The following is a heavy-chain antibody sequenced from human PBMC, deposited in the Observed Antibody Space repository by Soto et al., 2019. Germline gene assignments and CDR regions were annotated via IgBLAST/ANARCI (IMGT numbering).Heavy chain of an antibody. CDR1: GFTFSSYA. Sequence: PVGSLRLSCAASGFTFSSYAMHWVRQAPGKGLEWVAVISYDGSNKYYADSVKGRFTISRDNSKNTLYLQMNSLRAEDTAVYYCARDSGSQWELLLGYYYYYGMDVWGQGTTVTVSS. J-gene: IGHJ6*02. V-gene: IGHV3-30-3*01. D-gene: IGHD1-26*01. CDR2: ISYDGSNK. CDR3: ARDSGSQWELLLGYYYYYGMDV.